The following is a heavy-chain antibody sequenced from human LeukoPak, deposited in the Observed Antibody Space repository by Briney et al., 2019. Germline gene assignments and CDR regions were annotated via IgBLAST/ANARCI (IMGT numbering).Heavy chain of an antibody. D-gene: IGHD3-10*01. CDR3: AKHYGSGTYYNYLDY. V-gene: IGHV3-23*01. J-gene: IGHJ4*02. CDR1: GFTFSSYA. Sequence: GGSLRLSCAASGFTFSSYAMSWVRQAPGKGPEWVSAISGGGGSTYYADSVKGQFTISRDNSQNTLYLQVNSLRAEDTAIYYCAKHYGSGTYYNYLDYWGQGTLVTVSS. CDR2: ISGGGGST.